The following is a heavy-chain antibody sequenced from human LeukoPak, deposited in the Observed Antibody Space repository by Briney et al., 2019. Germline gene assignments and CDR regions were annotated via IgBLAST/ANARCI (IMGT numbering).Heavy chain of an antibody. CDR3: ARAHYCSSTSCYGEYCSGGSCYFFDY. Sequence: SVKVSCKASGGTFSSYAISWVRQAPGQGLEWMGGIIPIFGTANYAQKFQGRVTITADKSTSTAYMELSSLRSEDTAVYYCARAHYCSSTSCYGEYCSGGSCYFFDYWGQGTLVTVSS. V-gene: IGHV1-69*06. CDR2: IIPIFGTA. J-gene: IGHJ4*02. CDR1: GGTFSSYA. D-gene: IGHD2-2*01.